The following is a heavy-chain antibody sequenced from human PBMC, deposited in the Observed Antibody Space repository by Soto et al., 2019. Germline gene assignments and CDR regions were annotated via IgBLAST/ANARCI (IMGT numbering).Heavy chain of an antibody. V-gene: IGHV3-7*01. CDR2: IKEDGSEQ. Sequence: EVQLVESGGGLVQPGGSLRLSCAASGFTFSSYWMTGVRQAPGKGLEWVAKIKEDGSEQNYVDSAKGRFTSSRDNAKSSLCLQMTSLRVDDTAMYYCTRNQVRADYWGQGTRVTVSS. CDR1: GFTFSSYW. CDR3: TRNQVRADY. D-gene: IGHD3-10*01. J-gene: IGHJ4*02.